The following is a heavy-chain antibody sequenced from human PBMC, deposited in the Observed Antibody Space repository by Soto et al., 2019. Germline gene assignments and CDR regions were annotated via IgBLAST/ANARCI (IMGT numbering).Heavy chain of an antibody. Sequence: QVQLVQSGAEVKKPGSSVKVSCKASGGTFSSYTISWVRQAPGQGLEWMGKIIPILGTANYAQKFQGRVTITADKSTSTAYMEMSSLRSEDTAVYYCARDFHYDLSGEANQWGQGTLVTVSS. D-gene: IGHD3-10*02. J-gene: IGHJ4*02. CDR3: ARDFHYDLSGEANQ. CDR1: GGTFSSYT. CDR2: IIPILGTA. V-gene: IGHV1-69*08.